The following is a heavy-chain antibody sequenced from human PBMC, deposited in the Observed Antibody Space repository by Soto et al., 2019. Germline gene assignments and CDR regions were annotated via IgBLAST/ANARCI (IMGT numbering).Heavy chain of an antibody. CDR2: ISAYNGNT. CDR3: ARDRITMIVVVTRPDAFDI. CDR1: GYTFTSYG. D-gene: IGHD3-22*01. J-gene: IGHJ3*02. Sequence: ASVKVSCKASGYTFTSYGISWVRQAPGQGLEWMGWISAYNGNTNYAQKLQGRVTMTTDTSTSTAYMELRSLRSDDTAVYYCARDRITMIVVVTRPDAFDIWGQGTMVTVSS. V-gene: IGHV1-18*01.